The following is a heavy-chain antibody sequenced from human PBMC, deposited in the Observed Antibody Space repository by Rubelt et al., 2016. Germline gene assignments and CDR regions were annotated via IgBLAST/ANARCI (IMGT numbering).Heavy chain of an antibody. V-gene: IGHV4-34*01. Sequence: QVQLQQWGAGLLKPSETLSLTCAVYGGSFSGYYWSWIRQPPGKGLEWIGEINHSGSTNYNPSLKSRVTISVDTAKNQFSLKLSSVTDADTAVYSCTRHRSAGSGRFGPWGQGALVTVSS. J-gene: IGHJ5*02. D-gene: IGHD3-10*01. CDR2: INHSGST. CDR3: TRHRSAGSGRFGP. CDR1: GGSFSGYY.